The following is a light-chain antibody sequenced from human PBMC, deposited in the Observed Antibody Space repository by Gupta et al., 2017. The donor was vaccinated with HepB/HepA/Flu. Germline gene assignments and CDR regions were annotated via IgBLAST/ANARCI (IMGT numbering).Light chain of an antibody. CDR1: SSNVGNNY. J-gene: IGLJ2*01. CDR2: ENN. V-gene: IGLV1-51*02. CDR3: ETWDSSLSSVV. Sequence: HSAFPQPPSASAAPGQKLPLSCPGGSSNVGNNYVSWSPQHPETAPKLLICENNKRPSAIPVRFSGSKSSTSATLCITGLQTGDEADYYYETWDSSLSSVVFGGGTKLTVL.